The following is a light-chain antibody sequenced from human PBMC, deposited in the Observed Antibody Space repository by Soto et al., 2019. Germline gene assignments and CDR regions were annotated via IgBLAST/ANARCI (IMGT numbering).Light chain of an antibody. J-gene: IGKJ5*01. Sequence: EIVLTQSPATLSVSPGERATLSCRASQSISSILAWYQQKPGQAPRLLIYRASTRATGIPARFSGSGSGTDFTLTISSLQSEDFAIYYCQQYNNWPITFGQGTRLEIK. CDR2: RAS. CDR3: QQYNNWPIT. CDR1: QSISSI. V-gene: IGKV3-15*01.